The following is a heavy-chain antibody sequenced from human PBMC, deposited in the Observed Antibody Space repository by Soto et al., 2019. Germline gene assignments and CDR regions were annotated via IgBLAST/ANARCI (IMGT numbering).Heavy chain of an antibody. J-gene: IGHJ5*02. CDR3: ARDPRDGYNLGWLDP. V-gene: IGHV1-18*01. CDR1: GYTFTSYG. Sequence: ASVKVSFKASGYTFTSYGISWVRQAPGQGLEWMGWISAYNGNTDYPQKLQGRVTMTTDTSTSTAYMELRSLRSDDTAVYYCARDPRDGYNLGWLDPWAQGNLVTVSS. CDR2: ISAYNGNT. D-gene: IGHD5-18*01.